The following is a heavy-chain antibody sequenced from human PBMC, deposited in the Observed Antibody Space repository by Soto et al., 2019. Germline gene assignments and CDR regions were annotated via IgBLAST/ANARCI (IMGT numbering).Heavy chain of an antibody. Sequence: GGSLRLSCAASGFTFSSYGMHWVRQAPGKGLEWVAVIWYDGSNKYYADSVKGRFTISRDNSKNTLYLQMNSLRAEDTAVYYCARDRLLGYAGPYYGMDVWGQGTTVTVS. V-gene: IGHV3-33*01. D-gene: IGHD2-15*01. J-gene: IGHJ6*02. CDR3: ARDRLLGYAGPYYGMDV. CDR2: IWYDGSNK. CDR1: GFTFSSYG.